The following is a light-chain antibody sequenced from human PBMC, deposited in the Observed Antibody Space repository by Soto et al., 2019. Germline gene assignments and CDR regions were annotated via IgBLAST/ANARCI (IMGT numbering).Light chain of an antibody. V-gene: IGKV3-20*01. Sequence: EIVLTQSPGTLSLSPWERATLSCRASQSVSSSYLAWYQQKPGQAPRLLIYGASSRGTGIPDRFSGSGSGTDFTLTISRLEPEDFAVYYCQQYGSSPRTFGQGTKVDIK. J-gene: IGKJ1*01. CDR2: GAS. CDR1: QSVSSSY. CDR3: QQYGSSPRT.